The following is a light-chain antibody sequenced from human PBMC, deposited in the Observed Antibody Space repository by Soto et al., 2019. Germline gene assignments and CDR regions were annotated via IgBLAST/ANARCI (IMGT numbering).Light chain of an antibody. CDR1: SSNIGNNY. V-gene: IGLV1-51*02. CDR3: GTWDSSLPWRV. Sequence: QSVLTQPPSVSAAPGQKVTISCSGSSSNIGNNYVSWYQQLPGTAPKLLIYENNKRPSGIPDRFSGSKSGTSATLGITGLQTGDEADYYCGTWDSSLPWRVFGGGTKLTVL. J-gene: IGLJ2*01. CDR2: ENN.